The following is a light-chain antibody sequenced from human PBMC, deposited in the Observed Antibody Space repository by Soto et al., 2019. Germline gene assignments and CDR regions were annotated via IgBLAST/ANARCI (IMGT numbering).Light chain of an antibody. CDR1: SSDVGGYNY. J-gene: IGLJ1*01. Sequence: QSALTQPRSVSGSPGQSVTISCTGTSSDVGGYNYVSWYQQHPGKAPKLMIYDVSKRPSGVPDRFSGSKSGNTASLTISGLQAEDEADYYCNSYTTNSNRVFGTGTKLTVL. V-gene: IGLV2-11*01. CDR3: NSYTTNSNRV. CDR2: DVS.